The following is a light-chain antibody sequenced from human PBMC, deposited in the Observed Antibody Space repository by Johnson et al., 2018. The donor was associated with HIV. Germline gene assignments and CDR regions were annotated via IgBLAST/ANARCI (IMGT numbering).Light chain of an antibody. CDR3: ATWDSSLSGGV. CDR1: SSNIGNNF. CDR2: ANN. J-gene: IGLJ1*01. V-gene: IGLV1-51*02. Sequence: QSVLTQPPSVSAAPGQKVTISCSGSSSNIGNNFVSWYQQLPGTAPKLLIYANNKRPSGIADRFSGSKSGTSATLGITGLQTGDEADYYCATWDSSLSGGVFGTGTKVTVL.